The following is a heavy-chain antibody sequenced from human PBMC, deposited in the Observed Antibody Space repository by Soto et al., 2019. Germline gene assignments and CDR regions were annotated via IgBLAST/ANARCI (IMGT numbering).Heavy chain of an antibody. V-gene: IGHV1-69*01. CDR1: GGTFSSYA. CDR2: IIPIFGTA. CDR3: ARPRRGSYYYYYYGMDV. Sequence: QVQLVQSGAEVKKPGSSLKVSCKASGGTFSSYAISWVRQAPGQGLEWMGGIIPIFGTANYAQKLQGRVTITADESTSTAYMELSSVRSEDTAVYYCARPRRGSYYYYYYGMDVWGQETTVTVSS. D-gene: IGHD2-15*01. J-gene: IGHJ6*02.